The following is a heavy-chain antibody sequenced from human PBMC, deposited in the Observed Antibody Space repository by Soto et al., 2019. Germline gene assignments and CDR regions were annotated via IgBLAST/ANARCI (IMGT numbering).Heavy chain of an antibody. CDR3: ARDYYRFNSGYWFSMDV. V-gene: IGHV3-30-3*01. J-gene: IGHJ6*01. Sequence: QVQLVESGGGVVQPGRSLRLSCAASGFTFSSYAMHWVRQAPGKGLEWVAVISYDGSTKYYADSVKGRFTISRDNSKNTLYLQMNSLRAEDTAVYYCARDYYRFNSGYWFSMDVW. D-gene: IGHD5-12*01. CDR1: GFTFSSYA. CDR2: ISYDGSTK.